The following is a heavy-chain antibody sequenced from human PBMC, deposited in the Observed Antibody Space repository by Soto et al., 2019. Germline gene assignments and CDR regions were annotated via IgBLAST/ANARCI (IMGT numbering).Heavy chain of an antibody. J-gene: IGHJ6*03. Sequence: QVQLVESGGGVVQSGRSLRLSCAASGFIFSSYGMHWVRQAPGKGLEWVAVVSHDGSNKYYADSVKGRFTISRDNSKNTLYLQMNSLRAEDTAVYYCAKGLTYYYYMDVWGKGTTVTVSS. CDR3: AKGLTYYYYMDV. V-gene: IGHV3-30*18. CDR1: GFIFSSYG. CDR2: VSHDGSNK.